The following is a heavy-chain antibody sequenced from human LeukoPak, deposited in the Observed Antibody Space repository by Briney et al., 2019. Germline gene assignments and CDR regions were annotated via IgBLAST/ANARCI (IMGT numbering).Heavy chain of an antibody. CDR2: IDWDDNK. CDR3: ARTPRGTCYDY. D-gene: IGHD2-15*01. CDR1: GFSRSTSGMR. V-gene: IGHV2-70*04. Sequence: SGPALVKPTQTLTLTCTFSGFSRSTSGMRVSWIRQTPGKALEWLARIDWDDNKFYNTSLKTRLTISKDTSRNPVVLTMTNMDPVDTATYYCARTPRGTCYDYWGQGTLVTVSS. J-gene: IGHJ4*02.